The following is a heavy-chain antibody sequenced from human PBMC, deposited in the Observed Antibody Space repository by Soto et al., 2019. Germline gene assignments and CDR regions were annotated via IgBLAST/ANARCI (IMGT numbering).Heavy chain of an antibody. D-gene: IGHD3-22*01. V-gene: IGHV4-31*03. CDR3: ARAQPFFYDSSGYYPMYFDY. CDR1: GGSISSGGYY. CDR2: IYYSGST. Sequence: QVQLQESGPGLVKPSQTLSLTCTVSGGSISSGGYYWSWIRQHPGKGLEWIGYIYYSGSTYYNPSLKSRVTISVDTSKNQFSLKLSSVTAADTAVYYCARAQPFFYDSSGYYPMYFDYWGQGTLVTVSS. J-gene: IGHJ4*02.